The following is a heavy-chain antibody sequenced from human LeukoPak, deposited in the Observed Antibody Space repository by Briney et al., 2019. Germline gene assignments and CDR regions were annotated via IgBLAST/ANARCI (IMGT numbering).Heavy chain of an antibody. CDR2: ISGSGGST. J-gene: IGHJ1*01. D-gene: IGHD6-13*01. V-gene: IGHV3-23*01. CDR3: AKDRHVAAAGTKAASEYFQH. CDR1: GFTFSSYA. Sequence: PGGSLRLSCAASGFTFSSYAMSWVRQAPGKGLEWVSAISGSGGSTYYADSVKGRFTISRDNSKNTLYLQMNSLRAEDTAVYYCAKDRHVAAAGTKAASEYFQHWSQGTLVTVSS.